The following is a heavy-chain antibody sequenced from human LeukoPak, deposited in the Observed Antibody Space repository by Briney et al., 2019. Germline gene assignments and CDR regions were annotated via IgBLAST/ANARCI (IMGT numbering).Heavy chain of an antibody. Sequence: GASVKVSCKVSGYTLTELSMHWVRQAPGKGLEWMGGFDPEDGETIYAQKFQGRVTMTEDTSTDTAYMELSSLRSEDTAVYYCATGGSYYSLLDYWGQGTLVTVSS. CDR1: GYTLTELS. CDR3: ATGGSYYSLLDY. CDR2: FDPEDGET. D-gene: IGHD1-26*01. V-gene: IGHV1-24*01. J-gene: IGHJ4*02.